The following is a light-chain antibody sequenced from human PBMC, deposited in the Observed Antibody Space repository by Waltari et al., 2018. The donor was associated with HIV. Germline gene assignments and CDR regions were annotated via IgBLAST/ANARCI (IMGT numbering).Light chain of an antibody. CDR2: KVT. Sequence: QSALTQPASVSGSPGQSITMSCTGTSNDVGGYDYVAWYQHHPGKAPKLMIYKVTNRPSGVSNRFSGSKSGNTASLTISGLQAEDEADYYCSSYTSSSTLVFGGGTKLTVL. J-gene: IGLJ2*01. CDR1: SNDVGGYDY. CDR3: SSYTSSSTLV. V-gene: IGLV2-14*01.